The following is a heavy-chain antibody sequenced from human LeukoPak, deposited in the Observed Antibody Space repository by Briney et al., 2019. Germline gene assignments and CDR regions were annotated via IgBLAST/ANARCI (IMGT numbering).Heavy chain of an antibody. CDR2: ISAYNGNT. D-gene: IGHD5-24*01. CDR1: GYTFTGYG. Sequence: ASVKVSCEASGYTFTGYGISWVRQAPGQGLEWMGWISAYNGNTNYPQKFQGRVTMTTDTATSTAYMELRSLRSDDTAVYYCGRDPPVTLQYYYYYMDVWGKGTTVTVS. V-gene: IGHV1-18*01. CDR3: GRDPPVTLQYYYYYMDV. J-gene: IGHJ6*03.